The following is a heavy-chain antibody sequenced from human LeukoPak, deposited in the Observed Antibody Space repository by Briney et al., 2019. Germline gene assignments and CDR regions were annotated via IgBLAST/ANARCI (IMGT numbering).Heavy chain of an antibody. CDR2: IKQGGREE. Sequence: PGGSLRLSRVASEFIFSDYWMSWVGQAPGKGLEWVANIKQGGREEKYVGSVKGRFAISSDDAKSTLYLQMDSLSGDDTAVYYCARDNGGWFDSWGRGTLVTVSS. D-gene: IGHD3-10*01. J-gene: IGHJ5*01. V-gene: IGHV3-7*03. CDR3: ARDNGGWFDS. CDR1: EFIFSDYW.